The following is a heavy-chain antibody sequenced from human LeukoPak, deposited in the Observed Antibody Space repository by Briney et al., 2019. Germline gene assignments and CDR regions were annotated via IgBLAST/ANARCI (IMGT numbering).Heavy chain of an antibody. V-gene: IGHV3-48*02. CDR3: ARSTYYYDSSGYLYPSFFDY. CDR2: ISRTSHTI. D-gene: IGHD3-22*01. CDR1: GFTFSAYA. J-gene: IGHJ4*02. Sequence: PGGSLRLSCEASGFTFSAYAMNWVRQAPGKGLEWVSYISRTSHTIYYADSVKGRFTISRDNAKNSLYLQMNSLRDEDTAVYYCARSTYYYDSSGYLYPSFFDYWGQGNLVTVSS.